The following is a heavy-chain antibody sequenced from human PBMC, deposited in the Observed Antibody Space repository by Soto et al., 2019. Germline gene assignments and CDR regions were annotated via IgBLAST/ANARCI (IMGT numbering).Heavy chain of an antibody. J-gene: IGHJ4*02. CDR1: GFTFSSYA. CDR3: AKSGYSGGSCYIPPCGYY. CDR2: ISGSGGST. D-gene: IGHD2-15*01. Sequence: GGSLRLSYAASGFTFSSYAMSWVRQAPGKGLEWVSAISGSGGSTYYADSVKGRFTISRDNSKNTLYLQMNSLRAEDTAVYYCAKSGYSGGSCYIPPCGYYWGQGTLVTVSS. V-gene: IGHV3-23*01.